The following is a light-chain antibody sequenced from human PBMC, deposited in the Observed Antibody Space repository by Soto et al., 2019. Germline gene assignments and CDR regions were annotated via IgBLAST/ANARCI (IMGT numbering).Light chain of an antibody. V-gene: IGLV3-25*02. CDR1: ELSKQY. Sequence: SYELTQTPSVSVSAGQTARITCSGDELSKQYVYWYQQKPGQAPVLVIYKDSERASGIPERFSASSSGTTVTLTISGVRAEDEADYYCQSSDDTGNYYLFGTGTKVTLL. J-gene: IGLJ1*01. CDR3: QSSDDTGNYYL. CDR2: KDS.